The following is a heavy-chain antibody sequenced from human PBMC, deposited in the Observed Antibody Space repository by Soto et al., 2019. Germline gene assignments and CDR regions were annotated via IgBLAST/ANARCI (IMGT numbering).Heavy chain of an antibody. CDR3: ARGGDIVVVTAPLDP. CDR1: GYTFTNYY. V-gene: IGHV1-46*01. Sequence: QVQLVQSGAEVKKPGASVKVSCRASGYTFTNYYMHWVRQAPGQGLEWMGIIKPTGGGTTYAQKVLGRASMTRDTSTGTLYMELSSLRSEDTAVYYCARGGDIVVVTAPLDPWGQGTLVTVSS. D-gene: IGHD2-21*02. J-gene: IGHJ5*02. CDR2: IKPTGGGT.